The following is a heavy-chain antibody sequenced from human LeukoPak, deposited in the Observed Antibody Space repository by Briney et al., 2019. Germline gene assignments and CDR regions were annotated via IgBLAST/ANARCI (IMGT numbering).Heavy chain of an antibody. CDR3: AREMVAARNWFDP. CDR1: GGTFSSYA. J-gene: IGHJ5*02. D-gene: IGHD2-15*01. CDR2: IIPIFGTA. V-gene: IGHV1-69*06. Sequence: SVKVSCKASGGTFSSYAISWVRQAPGQGLEWMGGIIPIFGTANYAQKFQARVTITADRSTSTAYVELSSLRSEDTAVYYCAREMVAARNWFDPWGQGTLVTVSS.